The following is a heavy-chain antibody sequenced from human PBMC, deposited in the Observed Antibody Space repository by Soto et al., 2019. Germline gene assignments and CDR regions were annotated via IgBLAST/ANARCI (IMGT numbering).Heavy chain of an antibody. CDR1: GGSVSSGSYY. J-gene: IGHJ4*02. Sequence: SETLSLTCTVSGGSVSSGSYYWSWIRQPPGKGLEWIGYIYYSGSTNYNPSLKSRVTISVDTSKNQFSLKLSSVTAADTAVYYCARVIDYWGQETLVTVSS. V-gene: IGHV4-61*01. CDR3: ARVIDY. CDR2: IYYSGST.